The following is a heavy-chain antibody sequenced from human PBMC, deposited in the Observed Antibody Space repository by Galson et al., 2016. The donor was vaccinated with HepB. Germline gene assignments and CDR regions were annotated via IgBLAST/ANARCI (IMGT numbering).Heavy chain of an antibody. D-gene: IGHD5-18*01. CDR3: TRGVPIQIWRQMGFDH. Sequence: SVKVSCKASGYTFTSYSINWIRQAPGQGLEWVGWISPYNGNTSYAHKLQGRVTMTTNTSTSTAYMELTSLRSDDTAVYFCTRGVPIQIWRQMGFDHWGQGTLVTVSS. CDR2: ISPYNGNT. J-gene: IGHJ4*02. CDR1: GYTFTSYS. V-gene: IGHV1-18*01.